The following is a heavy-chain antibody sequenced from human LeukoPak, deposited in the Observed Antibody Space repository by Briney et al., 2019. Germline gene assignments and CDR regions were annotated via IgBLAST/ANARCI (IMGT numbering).Heavy chain of an antibody. D-gene: IGHD2-8*01. CDR2: IYTSGST. CDR1: GGSISSYY. Sequence: SETLSLTCTVSGGSISSYYWSWIRQPAGKGLEWIGRIYTSGSTNYNPSLKSGVTMSVDTTKNQFSLKLSSVTAADTAVYYCAREPLGYCTNGVCLVDYWGQGTLVTVSS. V-gene: IGHV4-4*07. CDR3: AREPLGYCTNGVCLVDY. J-gene: IGHJ4*02.